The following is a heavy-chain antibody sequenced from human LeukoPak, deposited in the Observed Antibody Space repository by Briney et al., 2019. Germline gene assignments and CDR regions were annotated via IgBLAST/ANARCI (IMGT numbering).Heavy chain of an antibody. Sequence: GGSLRLSCAASGFTFSSTWMSWVRQAPGKGREWVGRIKRNIDGGTTDYAAPVNGRFTISRDDSKNTLYLQMNSLKTEETAVYYCVTGLGRTDHDYWGQGTLVSVSS. J-gene: IGHJ4*02. CDR1: GFTFSSTW. CDR3: VTGLGRTDHDY. D-gene: IGHD1-1*01. V-gene: IGHV3-15*01. CDR2: IKRNIDGGTT.